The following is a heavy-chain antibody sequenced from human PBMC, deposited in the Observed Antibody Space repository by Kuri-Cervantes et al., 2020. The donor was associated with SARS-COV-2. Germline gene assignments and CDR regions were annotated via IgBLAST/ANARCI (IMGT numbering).Heavy chain of an antibody. J-gene: IGHJ6*02. CDR2: INHSGST. CDR1: GGSFSGYY. Sequence: SQTLSLTCAVYGGSFSGYYWCCIRQPPGKGLEWIGEINHSGSTNYNPSLRSRVTISVDTSTNQFSLELGSLTAADTAVYYCARGYCSSTSCQKIYYYYGRDVWGQGTTVTVSS. V-gene: IGHV4-34*01. D-gene: IGHD2-2*01. CDR3: ARGYCSSTSCQKIYYYYGRDV.